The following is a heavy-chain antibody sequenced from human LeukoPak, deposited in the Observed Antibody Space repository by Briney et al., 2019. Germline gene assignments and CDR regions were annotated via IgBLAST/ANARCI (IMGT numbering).Heavy chain of an antibody. CDR1: GYTFTSYG. V-gene: IGHV1-18*01. J-gene: IGHJ5*02. CDR3: ARRQQEENWFDP. Sequence: ASVKVSCKASGYTFTSYGISWVRQAPGQGLEWMGWISAYNGNTNYAQKLQGRVTKTTDTSTSTAYMELRSLRSDDTAVYYCARRQQEENWFDPWGQGTLVTVSS. CDR2: ISAYNGNT. D-gene: IGHD6-13*01.